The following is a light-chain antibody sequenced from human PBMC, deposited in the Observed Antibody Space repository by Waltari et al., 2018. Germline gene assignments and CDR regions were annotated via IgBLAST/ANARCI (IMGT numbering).Light chain of an antibody. J-gene: IGKJ4*01. CDR1: QSVSSY. Sequence: EIVLTQSPVTLSLSPGERATLSCRASQSVSSYLTWYQQKPGQAPRLLIYDASNRATGIPARFRGSGSETDFTLTISSLEPEDFAVYYCQQRSNWPPALTFGGGTKVEVK. CDR3: QQRSNWPPALT. CDR2: DAS. V-gene: IGKV3-11*01.